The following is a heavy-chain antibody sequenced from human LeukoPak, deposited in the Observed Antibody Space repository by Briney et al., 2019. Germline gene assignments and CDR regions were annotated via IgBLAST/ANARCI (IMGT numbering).Heavy chain of an antibody. J-gene: IGHJ5*02. CDR1: DGSFSGYY. V-gene: IGHV4-34*01. Sequence: PSETLSLTCAVYDGSFSGYYWSWIRQSPGKGLEWIGEINHRGSTNYNPSLKSRVTISVDTSKNQFSLNLYSLTAADTAVYYCAREGLVQQLVMKYNWLDPWGQGTLVTVSS. D-gene: IGHD6-13*01. CDR2: INHRGST. CDR3: AREGLVQQLVMKYNWLDP.